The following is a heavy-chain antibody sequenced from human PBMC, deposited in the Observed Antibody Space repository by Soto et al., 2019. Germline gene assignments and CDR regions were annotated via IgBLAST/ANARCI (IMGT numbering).Heavy chain of an antibody. V-gene: IGHV1-69*01. Sequence: QVQLVQSGAEVKKPGSSVKVSCKASGGTFSSYAISWVRQAPGQGLEWMGGIIPIFGTANYAQKFQGRVTITADESTSTAXXXXXSLRSEDTAVYYCARGLGTIDYYGMDVWGQGTTVTVSS. CDR3: ARGLGTIDYYGMDV. D-gene: IGHD7-27*01. CDR1: GGTFSSYA. CDR2: IIPIFGTA. J-gene: IGHJ6*02.